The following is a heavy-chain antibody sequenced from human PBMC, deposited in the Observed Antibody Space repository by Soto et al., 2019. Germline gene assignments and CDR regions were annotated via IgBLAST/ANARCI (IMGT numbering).Heavy chain of an antibody. CDR3: TRQSARWEDWFDP. D-gene: IGHD1-26*01. CDR1: GFTFSASG. V-gene: IGHV3-73*02. J-gene: IGHJ5*02. CDR2: IKEKPNNYAT. Sequence: EAQLVESGGGLVQPGRSLKLSCAASGFTFSASGIHWVRQSSGKGLEWVAHIKEKPNNYATEYAASGKGRFTISRDDSMNMAFLQMNNLKTEDTAVYFCTRQSARWEDWFDPWGQGTLVTVSS.